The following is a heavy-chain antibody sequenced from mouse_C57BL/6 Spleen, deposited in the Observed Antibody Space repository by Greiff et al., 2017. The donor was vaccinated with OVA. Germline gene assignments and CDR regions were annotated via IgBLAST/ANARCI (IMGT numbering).Heavy chain of an antibody. CDR3: ARETLRGYFDY. D-gene: IGHD1-1*01. CDR1: GYTFTDYN. V-gene: IGHV1-22*01. Sequence: EVKLMESGPELVKPGASVKMSCKASGYTFTDYNMHWVKQSHGKSLEWIGYINPNNGGTSYNQKFKGKATLTVNKSSSTAYMELRSLTSEESAVYYCARETLRGYFDYWGQGPTLTVSS. J-gene: IGHJ2*01. CDR2: INPNNGGT.